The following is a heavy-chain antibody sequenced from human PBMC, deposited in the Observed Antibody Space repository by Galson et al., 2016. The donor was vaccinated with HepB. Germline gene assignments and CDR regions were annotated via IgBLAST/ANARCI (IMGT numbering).Heavy chain of an antibody. CDR3: AKEGRFNWGALDY. V-gene: IGHV3-9*01. CDR1: GFTFDDNA. J-gene: IGHJ4*02. CDR2: ISWNDNMI. D-gene: IGHD7-27*01. Sequence: SLRLSCAASGFTFDDNAVHWVRQAPGKGLEWVSGISWNDNMIGYADSVKGRFIMSRDNAKKSLQLQMNSLRAEDTALYFCAKEGRFNWGALDYWGQGILVTVSS.